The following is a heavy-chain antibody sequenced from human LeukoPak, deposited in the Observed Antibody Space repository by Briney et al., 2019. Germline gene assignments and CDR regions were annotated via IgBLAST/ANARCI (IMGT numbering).Heavy chain of an antibody. CDR1: GFTFSSYW. CDR3: AREGGQQLVLNFDY. CDR2: IKQDGSEK. Sequence: GGSLRLSCAASGFTFSSYWMSWVRQAPGKGLEWVANIKQDGSEKYYVDSVKGRFTISRDNAKNSLYLQMNSLRAEDTAVYYCAREGGQQLVLNFDYWGQGTLVTVSP. V-gene: IGHV3-7*01. D-gene: IGHD6-13*01. J-gene: IGHJ4*02.